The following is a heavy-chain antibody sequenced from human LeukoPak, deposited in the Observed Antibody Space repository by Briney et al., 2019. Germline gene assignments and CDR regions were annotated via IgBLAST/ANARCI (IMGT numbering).Heavy chain of an antibody. CDR3: ARPPYCSSTSCSGDAFDI. CDR1: GGSFSGYY. D-gene: IGHD2-2*01. V-gene: IGHV4-34*01. CDR2: INHSGST. J-gene: IGHJ3*02. Sequence: SETLSLTCAVYGGSFSGYYWSWIRQPPGKGLEWIWEINHSGSTNYNPSLKSRVTISVDTSKNQFSLKLSSVTAADTAVYYCARPPYCSSTSCSGDAFDIWGQGTMVTVSS.